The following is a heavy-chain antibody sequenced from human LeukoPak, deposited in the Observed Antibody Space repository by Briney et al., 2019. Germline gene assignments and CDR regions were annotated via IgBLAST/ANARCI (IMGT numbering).Heavy chain of an antibody. CDR3: ARADYCSTTSCYYYMDV. V-gene: IGHV1-2*02. CDR2: INPNSGGT. CDR1: GYTFTGYY. Sequence: GASVKVSCKASGYTFTGYYMHWVRQAPGQGLEWMGWINPNSGGTNHAQKLQGRVTMTTDTSTSTAYMELRSLRSDDTAVYYCARADYCSTTSCYYYMDVWGKGTTVTVSS. D-gene: IGHD2-2*01. J-gene: IGHJ6*03.